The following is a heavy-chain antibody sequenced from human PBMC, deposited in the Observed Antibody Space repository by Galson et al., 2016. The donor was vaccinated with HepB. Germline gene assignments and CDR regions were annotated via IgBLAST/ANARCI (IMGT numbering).Heavy chain of an antibody. CDR3: ARGPPGRRASHFDY. V-gene: IGHV1-46*01. CDR2: INPSGGVT. J-gene: IGHJ4*02. CDR1: GYTFTSYY. Sequence: SVKVSCKASGYTFTSYYLHWVRQAPGQGLEWMGIINPSGGVTSYAQKFQGRVTMTSDTSTSTVYMELSSLTSADTPVYYCARGPPGRRASHFDYWGQGTLVTVSS.